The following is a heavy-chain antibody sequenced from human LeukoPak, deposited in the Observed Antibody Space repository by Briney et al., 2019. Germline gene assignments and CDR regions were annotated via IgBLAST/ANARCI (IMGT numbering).Heavy chain of an antibody. Sequence: GESLKISCRASGYILTTYWIGWVRQMPGKGLEGMGIIYPGESDTRYSPSFQGQITIPADKSISNAFLQWSSLKASDTAMYYCVRHGDSGGYSYNWFDPWGQGTLVTVSS. CDR3: VRHGDSGGYSYNWFDP. J-gene: IGHJ5*02. CDR1: GYILTTYW. CDR2: IYPGESDT. D-gene: IGHD3-22*01. V-gene: IGHV5-51*01.